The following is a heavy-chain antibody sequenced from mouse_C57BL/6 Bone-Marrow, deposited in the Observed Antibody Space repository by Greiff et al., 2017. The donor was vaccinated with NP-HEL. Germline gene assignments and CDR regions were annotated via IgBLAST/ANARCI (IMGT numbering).Heavy chain of an antibody. J-gene: IGHJ3*01. D-gene: IGHD2-5*01. CDR1: GFTFSNYW. CDR2: IRLKSDNYAT. Sequence: EVKLMESGGGLVQPGGSMKLSCVASGFTFSNYWMNWVRQSPEKGLEWVAQIRLKSDNYATHYAESVKGRFTISRDDSKSSVYLQMNNLRAEDTGIYYCNGDYSNYVAYWGQGTLVTVSA. CDR3: NGDYSNYVAY. V-gene: IGHV6-3*01.